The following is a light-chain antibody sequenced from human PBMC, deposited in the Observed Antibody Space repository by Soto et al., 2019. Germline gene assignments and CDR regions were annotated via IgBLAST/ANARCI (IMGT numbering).Light chain of an antibody. V-gene: IGKV1-33*01. CDR3: QQYDNLPIT. CDR2: DAS. CDR1: QDISNY. Sequence: DIQMTQSPSSLSASVGDRVTITCQASQDISNYLNWYQQKPGKAPKLLIYDASNLKTGVPSRFSGSGSGTDFTFTISSLQPEDIATYYCQQYDNLPITFCQGTRLEIK. J-gene: IGKJ5*01.